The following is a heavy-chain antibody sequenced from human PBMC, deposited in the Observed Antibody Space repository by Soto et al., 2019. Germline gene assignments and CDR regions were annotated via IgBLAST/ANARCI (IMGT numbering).Heavy chain of an antibody. CDR3: ATVYCTNGVCYTRDAFDI. Sequence: ASVKVSCKASGYTFTGYYMHWVRQAPGQGLEWMGWINPNSGGTNYAQKFQGRVTMTRDTSISTAYMELSRLRPDDTAVYYCATVYCTNGVCYTRDAFDIWGQGTMVTV. CDR2: INPNSGGT. CDR1: GYTFTGYY. D-gene: IGHD2-8*01. J-gene: IGHJ3*02. V-gene: IGHV1-2*02.